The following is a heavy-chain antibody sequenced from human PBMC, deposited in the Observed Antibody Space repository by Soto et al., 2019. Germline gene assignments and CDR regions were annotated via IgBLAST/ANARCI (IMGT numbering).Heavy chain of an antibody. CDR2: ISGSGGST. D-gene: IGHD6-13*01. J-gene: IGHJ6*03. CDR1: GFTFSSYA. Sequence: PGGSLRLSCAASGFTFSSYAMSWVRQAPGKGLEWVSAISGSGGSTYYADSVKGRFTISRDNSKNTLYLQMNSLRAEDTAVYYCARGERPRGSSSWSLPYYYYYMDVWGKGTTVTVSS. CDR3: ARGERPRGSSSWSLPYYYYYMDV. V-gene: IGHV3-23*01.